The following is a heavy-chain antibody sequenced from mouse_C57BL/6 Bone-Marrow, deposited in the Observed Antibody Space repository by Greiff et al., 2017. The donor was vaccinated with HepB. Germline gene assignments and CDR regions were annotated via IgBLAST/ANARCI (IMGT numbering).Heavy chain of an antibody. Sequence: EVKLVESGPGLAKPSQTLSLTCSVTGYSITSDYWNWIRKFPGNKLEYMGYISYSGSTYYNPSLKSRISITRDTSKNQYYLQLNSVTTEDTATYYCARAYYYGSSYHYYAMDYWGQGTSVTVSS. V-gene: IGHV3-8*01. D-gene: IGHD1-1*01. CDR1: GYSITSDY. J-gene: IGHJ4*01. CDR2: ISYSGST. CDR3: ARAYYYGSSYHYYAMDY.